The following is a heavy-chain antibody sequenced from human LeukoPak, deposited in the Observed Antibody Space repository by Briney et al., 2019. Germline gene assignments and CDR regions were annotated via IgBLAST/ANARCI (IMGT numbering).Heavy chain of an antibody. J-gene: IGHJ4*02. CDR1: GFTFDSYA. CDR2: ITTNGETT. CDR3: AKLWEPV. Sequence: PGGSLRLSCAASGFTFDSYAMNWVRQPPGKGLEWVSTITTNGETTHYADSVKGRFTISRDNSKNTVYLQMNSLRVEDTAIYYCAKLWEPVWAQGSLVSVSS. V-gene: IGHV3-23*01. D-gene: IGHD1-26*01.